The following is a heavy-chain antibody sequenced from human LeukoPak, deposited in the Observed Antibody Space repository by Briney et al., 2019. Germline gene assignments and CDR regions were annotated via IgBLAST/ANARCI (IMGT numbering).Heavy chain of an antibody. D-gene: IGHD3-10*01. CDR1: GGSISSSSYY. CDR2: IYYSGST. J-gene: IGHJ4*02. CDR3: ARVIYSSGSYYNDY. V-gene: IGHV4-39*07. Sequence: SETLSLTCTVSGGSISSSSYYWGWIRQPPGKGLEWIGSIYYSGSTYYNPSLKSRVTISVDTSKNQFSLKLSSVTAADTAVYYCARVIYSSGSYYNDYWGQGTLVTVSS.